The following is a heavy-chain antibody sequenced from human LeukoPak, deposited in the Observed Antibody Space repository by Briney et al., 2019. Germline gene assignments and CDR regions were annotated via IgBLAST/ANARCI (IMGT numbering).Heavy chain of an antibody. Sequence: GGSLRLSCAASGFTFSSYAMHWVRQAPGKGLEWVAVISYDGSNKYYADSVKGRFTISRENAKNSLYLQMNSLRAGDTAVYYCARVLMGAFDIWGQGTMVTVSS. CDR3: ARVLMGAFDI. CDR2: ISYDGSNK. CDR1: GFTFSSYA. J-gene: IGHJ3*02. D-gene: IGHD3-9*01. V-gene: IGHV3-30*14.